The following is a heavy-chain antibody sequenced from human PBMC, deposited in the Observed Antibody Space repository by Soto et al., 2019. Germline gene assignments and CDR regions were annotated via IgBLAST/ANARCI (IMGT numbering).Heavy chain of an antibody. J-gene: IGHJ3*02. D-gene: IGHD6-13*01. CDR3: ARFTITAAGRDAFDI. CDR2: INHSGST. CDR1: GGSFSGYY. Sequence: QVQLQQWGAGLLKPSETLSLTCAVYGGSFSGYYWSWIRQPPGKGLEWIGEINHSGSTNYNPSLKSRVTISVDTSKNQFSLKLSSVTAADTAVYYCARFTITAAGRDAFDIWGKGTMVTVSS. V-gene: IGHV4-34*01.